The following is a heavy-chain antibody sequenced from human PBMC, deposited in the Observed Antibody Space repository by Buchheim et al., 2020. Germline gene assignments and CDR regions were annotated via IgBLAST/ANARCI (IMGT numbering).Heavy chain of an antibody. CDR3: AKGARVAGLTDV. CDR1: GFTFSSLW. J-gene: IGHJ6*02. Sequence: EVQLVESGGGLVQPGGSLRLSCAASGFTFSSLWMHWVRQVPGRGLVWVAHINGDGADMTYAYFAKGRFTISRDNAENTMYLQMNRLRDEDTAVYYCAKGARVAGLTDVWGQGTT. V-gene: IGHV3-74*01. D-gene: IGHD2-15*01. CDR2: INGDGADM.